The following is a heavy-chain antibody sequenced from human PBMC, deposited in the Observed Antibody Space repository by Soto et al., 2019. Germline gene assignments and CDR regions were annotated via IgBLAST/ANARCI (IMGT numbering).Heavy chain of an antibody. CDR2: IYYSGST. CDR1: GGSISSYY. V-gene: IGHV4-59*01. Sequence: QVQLQESGPGLVKPSETLSLTCTVSGGSISSYYWSWIRQPPGKGLEWIVYIYYSGSTNYNPSLKSRVTXSXDXXKNQFSLKLSSVTAADTAVYYCARYNWGAMGAFDIWGQGTMVTVSS. D-gene: IGHD1-1*01. CDR3: ARYNWGAMGAFDI. J-gene: IGHJ3*02.